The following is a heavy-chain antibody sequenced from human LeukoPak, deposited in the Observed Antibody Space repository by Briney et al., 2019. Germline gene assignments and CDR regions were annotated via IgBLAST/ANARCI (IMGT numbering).Heavy chain of an antibody. Sequence: PGGSLRLSCAASGFTFSSYWLSWVRQAPGKGLEWVANIKQDGSEKYYVDSVKGRFTISRDNAKNSLYLQMNSLRAEDTAVYYCARGSLDYSIYGTIFAWGQGTLVTVSS. J-gene: IGHJ4*02. CDR2: IKQDGSEK. CDR1: GFTFSSYW. CDR3: ARGSLDYSIYGTIFA. D-gene: IGHD4-11*01. V-gene: IGHV3-7*01.